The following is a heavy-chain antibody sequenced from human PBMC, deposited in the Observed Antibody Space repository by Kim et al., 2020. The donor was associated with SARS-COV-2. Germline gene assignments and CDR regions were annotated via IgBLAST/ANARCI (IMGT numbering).Heavy chain of an antibody. CDR2: INAGNGNT. D-gene: IGHD3-9*01. CDR1: GYTFTNYA. J-gene: IGHJ5*01. CDR3: ARDKASYYDILTGYYIGETNWFDP. V-gene: IGHV1-3*01. Sequence: ASVKVSCKASGYTFTNYAMHWVRQAPGQRLEWMGWINAGNGNTKYSQKFQGRVTITRDTSASTAYMELSSLRSEDTAVYYCARDKASYYDILTGYYIGETNWFDPWRQGTLVTVSS.